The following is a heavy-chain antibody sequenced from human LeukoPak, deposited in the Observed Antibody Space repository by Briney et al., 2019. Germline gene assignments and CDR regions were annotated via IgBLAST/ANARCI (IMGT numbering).Heavy chain of an antibody. J-gene: IGHJ5*02. Sequence: ASVKVSCKASGYTFTIYGISWVRQAPGQGLEWMGWISAYNGNTNYAQKLQGRVTMTTDTSTSTAYMELRSLRSDDTAVYYCAKDRYCSGGSCYSFTSNGWFDPWGQGTLVTVSS. CDR1: GYTFTIYG. CDR2: ISAYNGNT. CDR3: AKDRYCSGGSCYSFTSNGWFDP. V-gene: IGHV1-18*01. D-gene: IGHD2-15*01.